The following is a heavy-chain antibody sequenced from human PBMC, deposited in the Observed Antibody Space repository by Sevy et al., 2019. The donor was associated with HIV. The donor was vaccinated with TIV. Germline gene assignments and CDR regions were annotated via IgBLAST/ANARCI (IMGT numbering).Heavy chain of an antibody. V-gene: IGHV4-61*02. CDR2: IYTTGST. D-gene: IGHD3-10*01. Sequence: SETLSLTCTVSGGSIRSGTYYWNWIRQPAGKRLEWIGRIYTTGSTDYNPSLKSRVTISVDTSKNQFSLTLSSVTAAETAVYYCARSMVRGNTPHLDTFHYWGQGTLVTVSS. CDR1: GGSIRSGTYY. CDR3: ARSMVRGNTPHLDTFHY. J-gene: IGHJ4*02.